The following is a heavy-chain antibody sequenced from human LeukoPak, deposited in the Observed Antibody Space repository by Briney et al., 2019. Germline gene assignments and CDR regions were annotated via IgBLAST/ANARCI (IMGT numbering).Heavy chain of an antibody. D-gene: IGHD6-13*01. V-gene: IGHV3-48*04. J-gene: IGHJ4*02. CDR2: ISSSSSTI. CDR3: ARASSSSWSNYFDY. CDR1: GFTFSSYS. Sequence: GGSLRLSCAASGFTFSSYSMNWVRQAPGKGLEWVSYISSSSSTIYYADSVKGRFTISRDNAKNSLYLQMNSLRAEDTAVYYCARASSSSWSNYFDYWGQGTLVTVSS.